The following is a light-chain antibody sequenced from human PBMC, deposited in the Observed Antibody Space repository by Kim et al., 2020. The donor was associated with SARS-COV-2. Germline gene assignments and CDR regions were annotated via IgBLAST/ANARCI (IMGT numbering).Light chain of an antibody. V-gene: IGKV1-5*03. CDR1: QNIHIW. Sequence: GDRVTISCRASQNIHIWLAWFQQKPGKAPRVLMYKASTLESGVPSRFSGSGSGTEFTLTINSLQPDDSATYYCQQYDVHPETFGQGTKMDIK. J-gene: IGKJ1*01. CDR3: QQYDVHPET. CDR2: KAS.